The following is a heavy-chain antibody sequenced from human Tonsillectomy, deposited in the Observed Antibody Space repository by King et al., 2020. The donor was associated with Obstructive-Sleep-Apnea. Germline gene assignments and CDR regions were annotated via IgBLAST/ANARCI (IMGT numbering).Heavy chain of an antibody. J-gene: IGHJ4*02. CDR3: VRGVGYAHGQFDY. D-gene: IGHD2-2*01. CDR2: IKEDETEK. CDR1: GFSFSNYW. V-gene: IGHV3-7*03. Sequence: VQLVESGGGLVQPGGSLRLSCAASGFSFSNYWMTWVRQAPGKGLEWVANIKEDETEKLYVDSVKGRFSISRDNAKNLLHMQMNSLSPEDTAVYYCVRGVGYAHGQFDYWGQGTLVTVSS.